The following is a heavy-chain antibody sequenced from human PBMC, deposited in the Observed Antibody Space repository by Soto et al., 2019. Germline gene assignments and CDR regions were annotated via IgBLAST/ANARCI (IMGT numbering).Heavy chain of an antibody. CDR2: INSDGSST. J-gene: IGHJ6*03. Sequence: GGSLRLSCAASGFTFSSYWMHWVRQAPGKGLVWVSRINSDGSSTSYADSVKGRFTISRDNAKNTLYLQMNSLRAEDTAAYYCAREGVAVADYYYYYYMDVWGKGTTVTVSS. V-gene: IGHV3-74*01. D-gene: IGHD6-19*01. CDR3: AREGVAVADYYYYYYMDV. CDR1: GFTFSSYW.